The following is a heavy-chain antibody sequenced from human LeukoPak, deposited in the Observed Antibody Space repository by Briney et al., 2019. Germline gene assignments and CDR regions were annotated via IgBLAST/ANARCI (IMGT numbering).Heavy chain of an antibody. CDR3: ARGLPATLLDY. J-gene: IGHJ4*02. Sequence: GRSLRLSCAASGFTFSDYYMSWIRQAPGKGLEWVSYISSSDSTIYYADSVKGRFTISRDNAKNSLYLQMNSLRAEDTAIYYCARGLPATLLDYWGQGTLVTVSS. CDR2: ISSSDSTI. CDR1: GFTFSDYY. D-gene: IGHD2-2*01. V-gene: IGHV3-11*01.